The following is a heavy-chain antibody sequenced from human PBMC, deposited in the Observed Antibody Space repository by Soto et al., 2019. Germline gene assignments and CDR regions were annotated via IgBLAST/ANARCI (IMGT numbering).Heavy chain of an antibody. CDR1: GYTFTSYG. Sequence: QVQLVQSGAEVKKPGASVKVSCKASGYTFTSYGISWVRQAPGQGLEWMGWISAYNGNTNYAQKLQGRVTMTTDTSTSTAYMELSSLRSDDTAVYYCAREEVVPAAMSYYYGMDVWGQGTTVTVSS. V-gene: IGHV1-18*01. CDR3: AREEVVPAAMSYYYGMDV. J-gene: IGHJ6*02. CDR2: ISAYNGNT. D-gene: IGHD2-2*01.